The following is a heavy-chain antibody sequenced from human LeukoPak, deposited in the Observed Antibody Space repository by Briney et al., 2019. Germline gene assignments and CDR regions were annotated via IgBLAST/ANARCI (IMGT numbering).Heavy chain of an antibody. Sequence: GGSLRLSCAASGFSVSSNYMSWVRQAPGKGLEWVSVIYSGGSTYYADSVKGRFTISRDNSKNTLYLQMNSLRAEDTAVYYCARDPGGYDPLRRYYFYGMDVWGQGTTVTVSS. J-gene: IGHJ6*02. D-gene: IGHD5-12*01. CDR2: IYSGGST. CDR3: ARDPGGYDPLRRYYFYGMDV. CDR1: GFSVSSNY. V-gene: IGHV3-53*01.